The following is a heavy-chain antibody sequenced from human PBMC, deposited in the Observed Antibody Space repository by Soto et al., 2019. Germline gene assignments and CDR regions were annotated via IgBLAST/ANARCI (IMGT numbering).Heavy chain of an antibody. CDR3: ARVPRYYYGWGRPNWYVP. CDR2: ISAYNGNT. D-gene: IGHD3-10*01. J-gene: IGHJ5*02. V-gene: IGHV1-18*04. Sequence: ASVKVSCKASGYTFTSYGISWVRQAPGQGLEWMGWISAYNGNTNYAQKLQGRVTMTTDTSTSTAYMELRSLRSDDTAVYYCARVPRYYYGWGRPNWYVPWGQGTLSSVSS. CDR1: GYTFTSYG.